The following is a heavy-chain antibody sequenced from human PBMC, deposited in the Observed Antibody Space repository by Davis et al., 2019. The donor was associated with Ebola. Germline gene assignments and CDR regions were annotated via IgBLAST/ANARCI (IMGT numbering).Heavy chain of an antibody. Sequence: GESLKISCAASGFTFRSYWMSWVRQAPGKGLEWVANIKQDGSEKYYVDSVKGRFTISRDNAKNSLYLQMNSLRAEDTAVYYCARDKKIVRWYFDLWGRGTLVTVSS. D-gene: IGHD3-16*02. CDR3: ARDKKIVRWYFDL. V-gene: IGHV3-7*03. CDR1: GFTFRSYW. J-gene: IGHJ2*01. CDR2: IKQDGSEK.